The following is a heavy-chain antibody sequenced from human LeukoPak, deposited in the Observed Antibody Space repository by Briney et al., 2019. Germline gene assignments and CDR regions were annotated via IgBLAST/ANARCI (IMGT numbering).Heavy chain of an antibody. J-gene: IGHJ3*02. D-gene: IGHD3-10*01. CDR1: GGSISSSSYY. V-gene: IGHV4-39*07. CDR3: ARDGGDYYGSGSDRAFDI. CDR2: IYYSGST. Sequence: SETLSLTCTVSGGSISSSSYYWGWIRQPPGKGLEWIGSIYYSGSTYYNPSLKSRVTISVDTSKNQFSLKLSSETAADTAVYYCARDGGDYYGSGSDRAFDIWGQGTMVTVSS.